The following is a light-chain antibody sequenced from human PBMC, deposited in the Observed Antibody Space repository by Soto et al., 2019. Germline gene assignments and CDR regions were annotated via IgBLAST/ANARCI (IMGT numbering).Light chain of an antibody. CDR3: CSYAGNKTVV. J-gene: IGLJ3*02. Sequence: QAVVTQPRSVSGSPGQSVTISCTGTSSDVGGYIYVSWYQQYPAKAPKVMIYDVSRRPSGVPDRFSGSKSGNTASLTIFGLQAEDEAVYYCCSYAGNKTVVFGGGTKLTVL. CDR1: SSDVGGYIY. V-gene: IGLV2-11*01. CDR2: DVS.